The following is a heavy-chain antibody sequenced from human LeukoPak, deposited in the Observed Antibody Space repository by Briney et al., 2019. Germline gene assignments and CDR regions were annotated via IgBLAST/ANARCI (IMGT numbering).Heavy chain of an antibody. CDR1: GYTFTSYY. CDR2: INPSGGST. CDR3: ARDLGSRSWYYNGMDV. V-gene: IGHV1-46*01. D-gene: IGHD6-13*01. J-gene: IGHJ6*02. Sequence: ASVKVSCKASGYTFTSYYMHWVRQAPGQGLEWMGIINPSGGSTSYAQKFQGRVTMTRDTPTSTVYMELSSLRSEDTAVHYCARDLGSRSWYYNGMDVWGQGTTVTVSS.